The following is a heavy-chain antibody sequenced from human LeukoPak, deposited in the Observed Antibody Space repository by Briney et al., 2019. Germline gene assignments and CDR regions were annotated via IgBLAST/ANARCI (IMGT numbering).Heavy chain of an antibody. CDR2: MNPNSGNT. CDR1: GYSFTNHA. Sequence: ASVKVSCKASGYSFTNHAMNWLRQATGQGLEWMGWMNPNSGNTGYAQKFQGRVTITRNTSISTAYMELSSLRSEDTAVYYCARGGTIFGVVIIRPHGIDAFDIWGQGTMVTVSS. V-gene: IGHV1-8*03. D-gene: IGHD3-3*01. CDR3: ARGGTIFGVVIIRPHGIDAFDI. J-gene: IGHJ3*02.